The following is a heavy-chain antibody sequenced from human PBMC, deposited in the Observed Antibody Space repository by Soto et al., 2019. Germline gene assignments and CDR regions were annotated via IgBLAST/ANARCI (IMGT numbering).Heavy chain of an antibody. J-gene: IGHJ3*01. Sequence: QVQLQESGPGLVKPSQTLSLTCTVSGGSIRSGDYYWSWIRQPPGKGLEWIGYIYYSGSTYYNPSLKSRVAISVDTSKNQFALQVTSVTAADTAVYYCVRYYDSDLDAFDLWGQGTMVTVSS. CDR2: IYYSGST. CDR3: VRYYDSDLDAFDL. V-gene: IGHV4-30-4*01. CDR1: GGSIRSGDYY. D-gene: IGHD3-22*01.